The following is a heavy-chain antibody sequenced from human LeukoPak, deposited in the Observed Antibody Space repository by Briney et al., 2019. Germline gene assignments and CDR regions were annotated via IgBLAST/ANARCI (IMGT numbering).Heavy chain of an antibody. CDR3: ARDQPSVGWGFDS. CDR1: GFTVSSNY. V-gene: IGHV3-48*04. Sequence: GGSLRLSCAASGFTVSSNYMNWVRHTPGRGLEWVANINGRGITIHYADSFKGRFTISRDNTKNSLDLQMSNLRAEDTGLYYCARDQPSVGWGFDSWGRGTRVIVSS. J-gene: IGHJ4*02. CDR2: INGRGITI. D-gene: IGHD2-15*01.